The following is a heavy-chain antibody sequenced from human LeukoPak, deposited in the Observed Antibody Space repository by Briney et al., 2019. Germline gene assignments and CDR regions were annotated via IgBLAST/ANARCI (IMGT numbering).Heavy chain of an antibody. CDR3: ARDSGASEYDY. CDR2: INPNSGGT. V-gene: IGHV1-2*02. Sequence: ASVKVSFTASGYTFTGYYMHWVRQAPGQGLEWMGWINPNSGGTNYAQKFQGRVTMTRDTSISTAYMELSRLRSDDTAVYYCARDSGASEYDYWGQGTLVTVSS. CDR1: GYTFTGYY. J-gene: IGHJ4*02. D-gene: IGHD6-6*01.